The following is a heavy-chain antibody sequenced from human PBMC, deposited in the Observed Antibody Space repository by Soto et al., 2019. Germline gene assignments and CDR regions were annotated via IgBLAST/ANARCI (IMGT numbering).Heavy chain of an antibody. D-gene: IGHD1-26*01. CDR1: GGTFSSYT. V-gene: IGHV1-69*02. J-gene: IGHJ6*02. CDR3: ARLRDSDGMDV. CDR2: IIPILGIA. Sequence: QVQLVQSGAEVKKPGSSVKVSCNASGGTFSSYTISWVRQAPGQGLEWMGRIIPILGIANYAQKFQGRVTXTXNKSTSTAYMELSSRRSEDTAVYYCARLRDSDGMDVWGQGTTVTVSS.